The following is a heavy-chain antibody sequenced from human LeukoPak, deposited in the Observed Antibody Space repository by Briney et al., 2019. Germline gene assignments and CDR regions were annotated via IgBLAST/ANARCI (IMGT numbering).Heavy chain of an antibody. D-gene: IGHD5-18*01. V-gene: IGHV1-18*01. CDR2: ISAYNGNT. Sequence: GASVKVSCKASGYTFTSYGISWVRQAPGQGLEWMGWISAYNGNTNYAQKLQGRVTMTTDTSTSTAYMELRSLRSDDTAVYYCARVDTAMVWSAFDIWGQGTMVTVSS. J-gene: IGHJ3*02. CDR1: GYTFTSYG. CDR3: ARVDTAMVWSAFDI.